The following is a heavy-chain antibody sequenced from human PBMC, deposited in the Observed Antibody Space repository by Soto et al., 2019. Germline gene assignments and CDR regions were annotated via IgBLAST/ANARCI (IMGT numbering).Heavy chain of an antibody. Sequence: PGGSLRLSCAASGFTFSSYGMHWVRQAPGKGLEWVAVIWYDGSNKYYADSVKGRFTISRDNAKNSLYLQMNSLRDEDTAVYYCASGGGGYDLGFDYWGQGTLVTVSS. CDR3: ASGGGGYDLGFDY. CDR2: IWYDGSNK. D-gene: IGHD5-12*01. CDR1: GFTFSSYG. V-gene: IGHV3-33*01. J-gene: IGHJ4*02.